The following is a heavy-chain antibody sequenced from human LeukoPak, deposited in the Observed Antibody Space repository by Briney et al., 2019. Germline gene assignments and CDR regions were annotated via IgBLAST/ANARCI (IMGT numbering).Heavy chain of an antibody. Sequence: GGSLRLSCAAPGFTFSTYGMHWLRQAQGKGLEWVARIKGDGTSTSYADSVKGRFTISRDNAMNTLLLQMNSLRVDDTSVYYCIGDDYGGKWQWGQGTLVTVSS. CDR3: IGDDYGGKWQ. D-gene: IGHD4-23*01. J-gene: IGHJ4*02. CDR2: IKGDGTST. CDR1: GFTFSTYG. V-gene: IGHV3-74*01.